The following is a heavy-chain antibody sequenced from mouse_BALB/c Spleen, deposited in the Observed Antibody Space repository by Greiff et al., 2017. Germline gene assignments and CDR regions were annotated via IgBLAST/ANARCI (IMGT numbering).Heavy chain of an antibody. Sequence: EVKLVESGGGLVQPGGSLRLSCATSGFTFTDYYMSWVLQPPGKALEWLGFIRNKANGYTTEYSASVKGRFTISRDNSQSILYLQMNTLRAEDSATYYCARDSIYDGYFYWYFDVWGAGTTVTVSS. CDR3: ARDSIYDGYFYWYFDV. J-gene: IGHJ1*01. D-gene: IGHD2-3*01. V-gene: IGHV7-3*02. CDR2: IRNKANGYTT. CDR1: GFTFTDYY.